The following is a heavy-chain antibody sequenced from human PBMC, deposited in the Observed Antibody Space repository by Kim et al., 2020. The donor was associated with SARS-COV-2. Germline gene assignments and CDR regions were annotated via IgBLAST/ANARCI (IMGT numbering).Heavy chain of an antibody. CDR1: GGSFSGYY. Sequence: SETLSLTCAVYGGSFSGYYWSWIRQPPGKGLEWIGEINHSGSTNYNPSIKSRVTISVDTSKNQFSLKLSSVTAADTAVYYCARGKQDIVVVVAVYYYYY. D-gene: IGHD2-15*01. CDR3: ARGKQDIVVVVAVYYYYY. J-gene: IGHJ6*03. V-gene: IGHV4-34*01. CDR2: INHSGST.